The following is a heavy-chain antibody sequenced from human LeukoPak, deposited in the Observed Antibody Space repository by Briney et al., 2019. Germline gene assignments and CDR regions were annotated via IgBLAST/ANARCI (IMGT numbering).Heavy chain of an antibody. D-gene: IGHD1-26*01. V-gene: IGHV4-39*02. CDR2: IYYSGST. CDR1: GGSISSSSYY. Sequence: SETLSLTCTVSGGSISSSSYYWGWIRQPPGKGLEWIGSIYYSGSTYYNPSLKSRVTISVDTSKNQFSLKLSSVTAADTAVYYCAREPWGSPIVGATLGAFDIWGQGTMVTVSS. J-gene: IGHJ3*02. CDR3: AREPWGSPIVGATLGAFDI.